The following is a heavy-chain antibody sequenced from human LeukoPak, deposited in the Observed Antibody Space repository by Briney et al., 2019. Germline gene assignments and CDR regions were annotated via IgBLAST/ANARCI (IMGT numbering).Heavy chain of an antibody. CDR2: IIPILGIA. CDR1: GGTFSSYT. J-gene: IGHJ4*02. D-gene: IGHD6-19*01. CDR3: ARDSRRAVAGGTARFDY. V-gene: IGHV1-69*04. Sequence: ASVKVSCKASGGTFSSYTISWVRQAPGQGLEWTGRIIPILGIANYAQKFQGRVTITADKSTSTAYMELSSLRSEDTAVYYCARDSRRAVAGGTARFDYWGQGTLVTVSS.